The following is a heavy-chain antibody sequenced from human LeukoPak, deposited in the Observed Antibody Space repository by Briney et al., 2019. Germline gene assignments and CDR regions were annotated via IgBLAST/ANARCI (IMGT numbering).Heavy chain of an antibody. CDR2: FSPGDSDS. V-gene: IGHV5-51*01. Sequence: GESLKISCKGSGYSFTSYWIGWVRQMPGKDLEWMGIFSPGDSDSRYSPSFRGQVTISADKSIGTVYLQWSSLKASDTAMYYCARLASAWNFDYWGQGTLVTVSS. D-gene: IGHD6-19*01. CDR1: GYSFTSYW. J-gene: IGHJ4*02. CDR3: ARLASAWNFDY.